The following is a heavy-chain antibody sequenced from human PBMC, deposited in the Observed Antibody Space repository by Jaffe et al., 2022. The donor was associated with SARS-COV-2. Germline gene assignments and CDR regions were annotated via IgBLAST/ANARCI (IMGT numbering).Heavy chain of an antibody. D-gene: IGHD6-6*01. CDR1: RFTFSSYA. V-gene: IGHV3-23*01. CDR2: ISNSGGTT. Sequence: EVHLLESGGTLVPPGGSLRLSCAASRFTFSSYAMTWVRQAPGKGLEWVSTISNSGGTTFYADSVQGRFTISRDNSKNTLHLQMNSLRADDTAVYYCAKGTIAARYFDFWGQGTLVTVSS. CDR3: AKGTIAARYFDF. J-gene: IGHJ4*02.